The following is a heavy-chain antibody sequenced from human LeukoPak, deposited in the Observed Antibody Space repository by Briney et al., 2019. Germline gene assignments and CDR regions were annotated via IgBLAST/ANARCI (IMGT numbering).Heavy chain of an antibody. CDR2: IKQDGSKK. V-gene: IGHV3-7*01. CDR1: GFPFSSYW. D-gene: IGHD5-18*01. Sequence: GGSLRLSCVASGFPFSSYWMTWVRQAPGKGLEWVANIKQDGSKKSYVDSVKGRFTISRDNAKNSLYLQMNSLRAEDTAVYYCANQWIQLWSPFDYWGQGTLVTVSS. J-gene: IGHJ4*02. CDR3: ANQWIQLWSPFDY.